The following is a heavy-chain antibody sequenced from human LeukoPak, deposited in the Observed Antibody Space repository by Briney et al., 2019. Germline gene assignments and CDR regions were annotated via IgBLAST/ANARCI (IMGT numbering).Heavy chain of an antibody. CDR3: AKDRRGTTVTTFGY. J-gene: IGHJ4*02. Sequence: PGGSLRLSCAASGFTFSSHAMSWVRQAPGKGLEWVLAISGSGGSTYYADSVKGRFTISRDNSKNTLYLQMNSLRAEDTAVYYCAKDRRGTTVTTFGYWGQGTLVTVSS. CDR2: ISGSGGST. CDR1: GFTFSSHA. V-gene: IGHV3-23*01. D-gene: IGHD4-17*01.